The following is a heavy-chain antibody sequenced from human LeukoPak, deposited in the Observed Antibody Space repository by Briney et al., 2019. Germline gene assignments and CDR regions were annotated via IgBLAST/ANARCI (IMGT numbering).Heavy chain of an antibody. D-gene: IGHD6-6*01. V-gene: IGHV5-51*01. CDR1: GYSFTSYW. J-gene: IGHJ4*02. CDR3: ASTDSSSSPHSDY. CDR2: IYPGDSDT. Sequence: GESLKISRKGSGYSFTSYWIGWVRQMPGKGLEWMGIIYPGDSDTRYSPSFQGQVTISADKSISTAYLQWSSLKASDTAMYYCASTDSSSSPHSDYWGQGTLVTVSS.